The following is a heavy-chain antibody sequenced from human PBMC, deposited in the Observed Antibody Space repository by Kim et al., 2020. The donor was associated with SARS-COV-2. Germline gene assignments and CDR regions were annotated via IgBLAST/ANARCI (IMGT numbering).Heavy chain of an antibody. CDR3: AREANYGKWFGP. D-gene: IGHD4-17*01. V-gene: IGHV4-34*01. J-gene: IGHJ5*02. Sequence: NYNPSLKSRVTISVDTSKNQFSLKLSSVTAADTAVYYCAREANYGKWFGPWGQGTLVTVSS.